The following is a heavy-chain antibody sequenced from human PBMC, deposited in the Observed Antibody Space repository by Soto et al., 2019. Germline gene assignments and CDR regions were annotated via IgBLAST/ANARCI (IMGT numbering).Heavy chain of an antibody. Sequence: RASVKVSCKASGYTFTSYGISWVRQAPGQGLEWMGWISAYNGNTNYAQKLQGRVTMTTDTSTSTAYMELRSLRSDDTAVCYCARARWYDILTGYYTGHYYYGMDVWGQGTTVTVSS. CDR2: ISAYNGNT. D-gene: IGHD3-9*01. CDR1: GYTFTSYG. CDR3: ARARWYDILTGYYTGHYYYGMDV. V-gene: IGHV1-18*01. J-gene: IGHJ6*02.